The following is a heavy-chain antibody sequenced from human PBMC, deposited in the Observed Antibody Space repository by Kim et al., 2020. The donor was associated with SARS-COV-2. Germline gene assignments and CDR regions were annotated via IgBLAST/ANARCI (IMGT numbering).Heavy chain of an antibody. Sequence: GGSLRLSCAASGFSFSGSAINWVRQASGKGLEWVGRIRSKANSYATAYAASVNGRFTISRDESEHTAYLQMDSLITEDTSVYYCVRHLVGSSKDAFDIWG. V-gene: IGHV3-73*01. CDR3: VRHLVGSSKDAFDI. D-gene: IGHD1-26*01. J-gene: IGHJ3*02. CDR1: GFSFSGSA. CDR2: IRSKANSYAT.